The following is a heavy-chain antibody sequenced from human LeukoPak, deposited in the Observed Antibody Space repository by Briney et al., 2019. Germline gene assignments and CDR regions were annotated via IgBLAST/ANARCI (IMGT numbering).Heavy chain of an antibody. V-gene: IGHV1-69*13. CDR2: IIPIFGTA. CDR3: ARGRSGSYLDAFEI. CDR1: GGTFSSYA. D-gene: IGHD1-26*01. J-gene: IGHJ3*02. Sequence: GASVKVSCKASGGTFSSYAISWVRQAPGQGLEWMAGIIPIFGTANYAQKFQGGVTITADESTSTAYMELSSLRSEDTAVYYCARGRSGSYLDAFEIWGQGTMVTVSS.